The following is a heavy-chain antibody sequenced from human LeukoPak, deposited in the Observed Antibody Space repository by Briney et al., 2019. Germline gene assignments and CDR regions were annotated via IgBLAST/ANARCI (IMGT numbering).Heavy chain of an antibody. Sequence: PGGSLRLSCAASGFTFHSYAMTWVRQAPGQGLEWVSSISSNGGSTYYAESVKGRFTISRDNSKNTLFLQMNSLRAEDTAVYSCAKVVGPFDYWGQGTLVTVSS. CDR3: AKVVGPFDY. V-gene: IGHV3-23*01. CDR2: ISSNGGST. J-gene: IGHJ4*02. D-gene: IGHD1-26*01. CDR1: GFTFHSYA.